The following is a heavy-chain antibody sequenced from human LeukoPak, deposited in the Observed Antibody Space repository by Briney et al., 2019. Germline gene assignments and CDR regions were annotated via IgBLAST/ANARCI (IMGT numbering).Heavy chain of an antibody. CDR1: GGSISSYY. V-gene: IGHV4-59*01. CDR3: ARLNYYGSGTYYWFDP. J-gene: IGHJ5*02. CDR2: ISNSGNT. D-gene: IGHD3-10*01. Sequence: PSETLSLTCTVSGGSISSYYWSWIRQPPGKGLEWIGYISNSGNTNYNPSLKSRVTISVDTSKNQFLLKLSSVTAADTAVYYCARLNYYGSGTYYWFDPWGQGTLVTVSS.